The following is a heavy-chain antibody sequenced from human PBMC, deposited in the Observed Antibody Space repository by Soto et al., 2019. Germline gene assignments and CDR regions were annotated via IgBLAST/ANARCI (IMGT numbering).Heavy chain of an antibody. J-gene: IGHJ6*02. D-gene: IGHD3-10*01. CDR3: AAPRDEYGSGISWFTYGMDV. V-gene: IGHV3-23*01. Sequence: GSLRLSCLASGLTFSDYAMTWVRHVPGRGLEWVSSLNGAGGSTYYADSVRGRFTISRDNSQNTLFLQMNRLTVDDTAIYYCAAPRDEYGSGISWFTYGMDVWGQGTTVTVSS. CDR1: GLTFSDYA. CDR2: LNGAGGST.